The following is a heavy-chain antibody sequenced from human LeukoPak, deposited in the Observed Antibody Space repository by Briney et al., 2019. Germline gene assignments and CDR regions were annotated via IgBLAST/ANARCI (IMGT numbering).Heavy chain of an antibody. CDR3: ARLFRVVVPAANTHFDY. Sequence: GGSLRLSCAASGFTFSSYAMHWVRQAPGKGLEWVAVISYDGSNKYYADSVKGRFTISRDNSKNTLYLQMSSLRAEDTAVYYCARLFRVVVPAANTHFDYWGQGTLVTVSS. V-gene: IGHV3-30-3*01. CDR2: ISYDGSNK. D-gene: IGHD2-2*01. CDR1: GFTFSSYA. J-gene: IGHJ4*02.